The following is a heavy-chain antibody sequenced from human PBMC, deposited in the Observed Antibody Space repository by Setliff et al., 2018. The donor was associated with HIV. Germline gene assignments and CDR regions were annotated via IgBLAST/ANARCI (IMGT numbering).Heavy chain of an antibody. CDR1: GGSISSGSYY. CDR3: ARSARVGYYDSSGYS. D-gene: IGHD3-22*01. V-gene: IGHV4-61*02. CDR2: IYTSGST. J-gene: IGHJ4*02. Sequence: PSETLSLTCTVSGGSISSGSYYWSWIRQPAGKGLEWIGRIYTSGSTNYNPSLKSRVTISVDTSKNQFSLELSSVTAADTAVYYCARSARVGYYDSSGYSWGQGTLVTVSS.